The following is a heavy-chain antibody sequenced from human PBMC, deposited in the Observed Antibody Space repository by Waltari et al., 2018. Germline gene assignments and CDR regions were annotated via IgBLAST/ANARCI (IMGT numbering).Heavy chain of an antibody. CDR2: VRGDGKT. CDR1: VDSLSNSDY. CDR3: ARDRGRGLYLDT. D-gene: IGHD1-1*01. Sequence: QLQLQESAPGLVKPSWTLSLICAVSVDSLSNSDYWSWVRQPPGKGLEWIGQVRGDGKTNYNPSFASRVTMSLDTSTYHFALKLTSATAADTALYYCARDRGRGLYLDTWGQGTLVTVSP. V-gene: IGHV4-4*02. J-gene: IGHJ4*02.